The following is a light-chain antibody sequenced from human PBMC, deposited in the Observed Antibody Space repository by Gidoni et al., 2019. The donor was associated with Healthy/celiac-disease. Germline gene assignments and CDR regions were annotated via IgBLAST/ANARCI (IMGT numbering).Light chain of an antibody. J-gene: IGKJ4*01. CDR3: QQRSNWPPFT. Sequence: DIVLTQSPATLSLSPGERATLSCRASQSVSSYLAWYQQKPGQAPRLLIYDASNRATGIPARFSGSGSGTDFTLTISSLEPEEFAVYYCQQRSNWPPFTFGGXTKVGIK. CDR2: DAS. V-gene: IGKV3-11*01. CDR1: QSVSSY.